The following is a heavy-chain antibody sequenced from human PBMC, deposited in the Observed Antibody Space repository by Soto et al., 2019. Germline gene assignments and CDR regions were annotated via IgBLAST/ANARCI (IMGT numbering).Heavy chain of an antibody. J-gene: IGHJ2*01. CDR2: ISARGGST. V-gene: IGHV3-23*01. Sequence: EVQLLESGGGLVQPGGSLRLSCAASGFTFSSYAMSWVRQAPGKGLECVSTISARGGSTHYADSVKGRFTISRDNSKNTLFLQINSSRADDTAEYYFAKAVSSAWSAYWYFDLWGRGTLVTVSS. CDR1: GFTFSSYA. D-gene: IGHD6-19*01. CDR3: AKAVSSAWSAYWYFDL.